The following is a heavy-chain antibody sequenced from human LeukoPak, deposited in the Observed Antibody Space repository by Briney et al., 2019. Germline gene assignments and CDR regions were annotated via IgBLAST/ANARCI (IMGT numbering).Heavy chain of an antibody. CDR3: AKSPYIASHIDFDY. J-gene: IGHJ4*02. CDR2: VSGSGDST. CDR1: GFTFSSYA. D-gene: IGHD3-16*01. Sequence: PGGSLRLSCAASGFTFSSYAMSWVRQAPGKRLEWVSTVSGSGDSTWYADSVKGRFTISRDNSKSTLYLQMNSLRAEDTAVYYCAKSPYIASHIDFDYWGQGTLVTVSS. V-gene: IGHV3-23*01.